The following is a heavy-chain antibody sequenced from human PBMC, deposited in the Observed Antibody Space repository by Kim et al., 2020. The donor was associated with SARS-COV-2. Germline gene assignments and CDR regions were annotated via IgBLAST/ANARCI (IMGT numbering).Heavy chain of an antibody. CDR3: AREPECSYVLAVSRYVMDD. CDR2: IYSGGST. J-gene: IGHJ6*02. Sequence: GGSLRLSCAASGFTVSSNYMSWVRQAPGKGLEWVSVIYSGGSTYYADSVKGRFTISRDNSKNTLYLQMNSLRAEDTAVYYCAREPECSYVLAVSRYVMDDCGQGTTVTVSS. D-gene: IGHD5-18*01. CDR1: GFTVSSNY. V-gene: IGHV3-66*02.